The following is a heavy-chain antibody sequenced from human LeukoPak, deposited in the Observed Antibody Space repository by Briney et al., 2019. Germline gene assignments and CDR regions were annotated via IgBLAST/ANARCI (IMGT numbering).Heavy chain of an antibody. J-gene: IGHJ4*02. CDR3: AKDPHGH. Sequence: QTGGSLRLSCAASGFTFSSYGMHWARQAPGKGLEWVAVISYDGSNKYYADSVKGRFTISRDNSKNTLYLQMNSLRAEDTAVYYCAKDPHGHWGQGTLVTVSS. CDR2: ISYDGSNK. V-gene: IGHV3-30*18. CDR1: GFTFSSYG.